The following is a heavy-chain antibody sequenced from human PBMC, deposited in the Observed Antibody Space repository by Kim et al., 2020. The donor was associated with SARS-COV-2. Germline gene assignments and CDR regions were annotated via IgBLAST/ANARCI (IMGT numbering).Heavy chain of an antibody. Sequence: SETLSLTCAVYGGSFSGYYWSWIRQSPRKGLEWIGEINHSGSTNYNPSLKSRVTISVDTSKNQFSLKLSSVTAADTAVYYCARGRGITMIVVASFDYWGQGTLVTVSS. V-gene: IGHV4-34*01. D-gene: IGHD3-22*01. CDR1: GGSFSGYY. J-gene: IGHJ4*02. CDR2: INHSGST. CDR3: ARGRGITMIVVASFDY.